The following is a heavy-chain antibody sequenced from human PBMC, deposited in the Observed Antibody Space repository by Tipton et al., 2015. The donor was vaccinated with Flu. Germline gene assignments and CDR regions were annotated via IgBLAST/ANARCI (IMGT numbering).Heavy chain of an antibody. Sequence: TLSLTCDVSGYSISSGYDWSWIRQPPGKGLEWIGEINHSGSTNYNPSLKSRVTLSVDTSKNQFSLKLNSVTAADTAVYYCARGLHGSGSYQRRYFDSWGQGTLVTVSS. V-gene: IGHV4-34*01. D-gene: IGHD3-10*01. CDR1: GYSISSGYD. J-gene: IGHJ4*02. CDR3: ARGLHGSGSYQRRYFDS. CDR2: INHSGST.